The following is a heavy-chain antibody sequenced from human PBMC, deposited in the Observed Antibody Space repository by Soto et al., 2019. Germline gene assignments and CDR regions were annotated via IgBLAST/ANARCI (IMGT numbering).Heavy chain of an antibody. J-gene: IGHJ6*02. V-gene: IGHV5-51*01. Sequence: GESLKISCKGSGYSFTSYWISWVRQMPGKGLEWMGIIYPGDSDTRYSPSFQGQVTISADKSISTAYLQWSSLKASDTAMYYCAGGGVRGVITRTRDYYGMDVRGQGTTVTVSS. D-gene: IGHD3-10*01. CDR2: IYPGDSDT. CDR1: GYSFTSYW. CDR3: AGGGVRGVITRTRDYYGMDV.